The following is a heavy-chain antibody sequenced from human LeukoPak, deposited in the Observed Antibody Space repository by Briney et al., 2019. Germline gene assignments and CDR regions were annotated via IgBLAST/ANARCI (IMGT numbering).Heavy chain of an antibody. J-gene: IGHJ4*02. CDR1: GGSFSGYY. CDR3: ARGKGDSLELDFDY. Sequence: SETLSLTCAVYGGSFSGYYWSWIRQPPGKGLEWIGEINHSGSTNYNPSLKSRVTISVGTSKNQFSLKLSSVTAADTAVYYCARGKGDSLELDFDYWGQGTLVTVSS. V-gene: IGHV4-34*01. CDR2: INHSGST. D-gene: IGHD1-7*01.